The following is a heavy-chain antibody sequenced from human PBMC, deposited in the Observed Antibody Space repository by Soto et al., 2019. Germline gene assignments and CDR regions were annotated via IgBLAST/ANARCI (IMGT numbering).Heavy chain of an antibody. D-gene: IGHD6-13*01. CDR1: GGSISSGDYY. Sequence: LSLTCTVSGGSISSGDYYWSWIRQPPGKGLEWIGYIYYSGSTYYNPSLKSRVTISVDTSKNQFSLKLSSVTAADTAVYYCASPIAADNYYYGMEVWAQWTTVTVSS. J-gene: IGHJ6*02. V-gene: IGHV4-30-4*01. CDR3: ASPIAADNYYYGMEV. CDR2: IYYSGST.